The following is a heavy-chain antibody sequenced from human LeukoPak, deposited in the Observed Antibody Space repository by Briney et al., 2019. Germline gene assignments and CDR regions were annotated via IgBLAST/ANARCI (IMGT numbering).Heavy chain of an antibody. D-gene: IGHD3-10*01. CDR3: ASPTQWFGEYDAFDI. V-gene: IGHV1-2*02. CDR2: INPNSGGT. Sequence: ASVKVSCKASGYTFTGYYMQSVRQAPGQGLESMGWINPNSGGTNYAQEFQGRCTITRDTSISTAYMELSRLRSDHTDVHYRASPTQWFGEYDAFDIWGQGTMVTVSS. J-gene: IGHJ3*02. CDR1: GYTFTGYY.